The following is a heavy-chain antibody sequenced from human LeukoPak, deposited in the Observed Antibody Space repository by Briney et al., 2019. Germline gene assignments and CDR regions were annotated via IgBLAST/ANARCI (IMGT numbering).Heavy chain of an antibody. J-gene: IGHJ4*02. CDR2: IYYSGST. Sequence: SETLSLTCTVSGGSISSYYWSWIRQPPGKGLEWIGYIYYSGSTNYNPSLKSRVTISVDTSKNQFSLKLSSVTAADTAVYYCARWQAGYSGYARDGFNYWGQGTLVTVSS. CDR1: GGSISSYY. V-gene: IGHV4-59*01. D-gene: IGHD5-12*01. CDR3: ARWQAGYSGYARDGFNY.